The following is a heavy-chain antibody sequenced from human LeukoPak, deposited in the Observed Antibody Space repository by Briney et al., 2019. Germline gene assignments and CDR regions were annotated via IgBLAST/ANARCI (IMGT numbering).Heavy chain of an antibody. CDR2: INPNSGGT. CDR1: GYSFTVYY. V-gene: IGHV1-2*02. Sequence: GASVTVSFTASGYSFTVYYMHWVRQAPGQGLEWMGWINPNSGGTKYAQKFQGRVTMTRDMSISTAYMELRRLRSDDTAVYNCARGRLSAGWEIRPKFDYWGQGTLVTVSS. D-gene: IGHD1-26*01. J-gene: IGHJ4*02. CDR3: ARGRLSAGWEIRPKFDY.